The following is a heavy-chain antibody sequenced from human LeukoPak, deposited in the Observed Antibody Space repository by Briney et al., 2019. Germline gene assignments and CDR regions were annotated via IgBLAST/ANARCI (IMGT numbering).Heavy chain of an antibody. Sequence: GSLRLSCEAPGFTFSNSWMNWVRQAPGKGLECVANIKQDGSQKYYVDSVKGRFTISRDNAKNSLYLQMNSLRAEDTAVYYCARDWYDNSDAFDIWGQGTMVTVSS. V-gene: IGHV3-7*01. CDR1: GFTFSNSW. CDR2: IKQDGSQK. CDR3: ARDWYDNSDAFDI. D-gene: IGHD3-9*01. J-gene: IGHJ3*02.